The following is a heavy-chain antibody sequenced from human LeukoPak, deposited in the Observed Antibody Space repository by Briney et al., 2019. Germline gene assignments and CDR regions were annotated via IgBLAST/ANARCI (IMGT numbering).Heavy chain of an antibody. D-gene: IGHD5-12*01. J-gene: IGHJ4*02. CDR3: ARVTGYDWESSYDY. V-gene: IGHV4-59*01. CDR1: GGSISSYY. Sequence: PSETLSHTCTVSGGSISSYYWSWIRQPPGKGLEWIGYIYYSGSTNYNPSLKSRVTISVDTSKNQFSLKLSSVTAADTAVYYCARVTGYDWESSYDYWGQGTLVTVSS. CDR2: IYYSGST.